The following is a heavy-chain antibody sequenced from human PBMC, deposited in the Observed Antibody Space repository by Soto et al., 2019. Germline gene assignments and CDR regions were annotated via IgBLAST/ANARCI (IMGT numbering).Heavy chain of an antibody. CDR2: FDPEDGET. V-gene: IGHV1-24*01. CDR3: ATPLSRYCSGGSCSYNYFDY. Sequence: QVQLVQSGAEVKKPGASVKVSCKVSGYTLTELSMHWVRQAPGIGLEWMGGFDPEDGETIYAQKFQGRVTMTEDTSTDTAYMELSSLRSEDTAVYYCATPLSRYCSGGSCSYNYFDYWGQGTLVTVSS. CDR1: GYTLTELS. J-gene: IGHJ4*02. D-gene: IGHD2-15*01.